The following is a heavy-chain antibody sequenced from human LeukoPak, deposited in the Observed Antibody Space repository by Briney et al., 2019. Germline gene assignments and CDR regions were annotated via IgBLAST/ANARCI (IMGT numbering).Heavy chain of an antibody. CDR1: GDTISSSY. V-gene: IGHV4-59*01. CDR3: ARGYYDRSDSSNPLDS. D-gene: IGHD3-22*01. Sequence: PSETLSLTCTVSGDTISSSYWSWIRQPPGKRLEWVGYVHYTGKTTYNPSLNDRATISVDMSKNQFSLTLTSVTVADTAMYYCARGYYDRSDSSNPLDSWGQGTLVTVPA. J-gene: IGHJ4*02. CDR2: VHYTGKT.